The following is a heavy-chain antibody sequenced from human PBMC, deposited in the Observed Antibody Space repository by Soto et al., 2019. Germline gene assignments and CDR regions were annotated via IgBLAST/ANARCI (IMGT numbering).Heavy chain of an antibody. CDR3: ARPLYGSGSVWFDP. CDR2: IKEDGSEK. Sequence: SLRLSCSAPGFTFSGYWMTWVRQAPGKGLEWVANIKEDGSEKYYVDSVKGRFTISRDNPKNSLYLQMNSLRADDTAVYYCARPLYGSGSVWFDPWGQGTLVTVS. J-gene: IGHJ5*02. V-gene: IGHV3-7*03. CDR1: GFTFSGYW. D-gene: IGHD3-10*01.